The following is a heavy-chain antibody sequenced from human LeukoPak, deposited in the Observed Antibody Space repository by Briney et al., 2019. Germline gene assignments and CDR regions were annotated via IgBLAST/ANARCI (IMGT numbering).Heavy chain of an antibody. J-gene: IGHJ6*02. D-gene: IGHD5-18*01. V-gene: IGHV1-18*01. CDR3: ARETGYSYGLSFGDYYYGMDV. Sequence: ASVKVSCKASGYTFTSYGISWVRQAPGQGLEWMGWISAYNGNINYAQKLQGRVTMTTDTSTSTAYMELRSLRSDDTAVYYCARETGYSYGLSFGDYYYGMDVWGQGTTVTVSS. CDR2: ISAYNGNI. CDR1: GYTFTSYG.